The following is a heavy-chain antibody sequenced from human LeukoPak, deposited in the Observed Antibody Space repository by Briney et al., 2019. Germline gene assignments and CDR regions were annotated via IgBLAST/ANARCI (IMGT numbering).Heavy chain of an antibody. D-gene: IGHD4-17*01. CDR1: GFTFSNYE. J-gene: IGHJ1*01. CDR2: IKQDGSEK. Sequence: GGSLRLSCAASGFTFSNYEMNWVRQAPGKGLEWVANIKQDGSEKYYVDSVKGRFTISRDNVKNSLYLQMNSLRAEDTAVYYCARLPDDYGDYKYFQHWGQGTLVTVSS. V-gene: IGHV3-7*01. CDR3: ARLPDDYGDYKYFQH.